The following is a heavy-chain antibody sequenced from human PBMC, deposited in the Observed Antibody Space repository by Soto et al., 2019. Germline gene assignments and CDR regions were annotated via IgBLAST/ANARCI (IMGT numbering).Heavy chain of an antibody. Sequence: ASVKVSCKASGYTFTSYGISWVRQAPGQGLEWMGWISAYNGNTNYAQKLQGRVTMTTDTSTSTAYMELRSLRSDDTAVYYCARDSSGTYPQRTYGSGYPTGGFDIWGQGTMVTVSS. CDR2: ISAYNGNT. D-gene: IGHD3-22*01. V-gene: IGHV1-18*04. CDR1: GYTFTSYG. J-gene: IGHJ3*02. CDR3: ARDSSGTYPQRTYGSGYPTGGFDI.